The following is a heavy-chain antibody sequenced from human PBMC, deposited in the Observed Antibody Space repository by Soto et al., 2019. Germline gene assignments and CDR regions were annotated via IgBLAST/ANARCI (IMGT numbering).Heavy chain of an antibody. D-gene: IGHD2-2*02. CDR1: GYSFTSYW. J-gene: IGHJ6*02. V-gene: IGHV5-10-1*01. CDR3: ARHSAVPAAILSDDYGMDV. CDR2: IDPSDSYT. Sequence: AESLKISCKGSGYSFTSYWISWVRQMPGQGLEWMGRIDPSDSYTNYSPSFQGHVTISADKSISTAYLQWSSLRGPDTAMYYSARHSAVPAAILSDDYGMDVWGQGTTVTVSS.